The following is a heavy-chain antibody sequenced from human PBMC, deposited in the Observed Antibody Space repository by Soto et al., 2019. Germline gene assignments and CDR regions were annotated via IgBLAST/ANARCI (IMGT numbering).Heavy chain of an antibody. V-gene: IGHV1-3*01. J-gene: IGHJ6*03. CDR2: INAGNGNT. Sequence: ASVKVSCKASGYTFTSYAMHWVRQAPGQRLEWMGWINAGNGNTKYSQKFQGRVTITRDTSASTAYMELSSLRSEDTAVYYCARDSQWEPHYYYYYYMDVWGKGTTVTVSS. CDR1: GYTFTSYA. D-gene: IGHD1-26*01. CDR3: ARDSQWEPHYYYYYYMDV.